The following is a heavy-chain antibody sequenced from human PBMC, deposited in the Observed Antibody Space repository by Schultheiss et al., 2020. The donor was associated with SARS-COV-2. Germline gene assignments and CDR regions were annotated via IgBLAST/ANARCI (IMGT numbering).Heavy chain of an antibody. Sequence: GGSLRLSCAASGFTFSSYAMHWVRQAPGKGLEWVAVISYDGSNKYYADSVKGRFTISRDNSKNTLYLQMNSLRSDDTAVYYCARGRATVHETYYAMDVWGQGTTVTVSS. CDR3: ARGRATVHETYYAMDV. CDR1: GFTFSSYA. V-gene: IGHV3-30-3*01. J-gene: IGHJ6*02. CDR2: ISYDGSNK. D-gene: IGHD4-11*01.